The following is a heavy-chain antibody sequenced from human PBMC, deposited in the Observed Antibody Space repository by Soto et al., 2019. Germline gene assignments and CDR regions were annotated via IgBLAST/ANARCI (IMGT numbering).Heavy chain of an antibody. V-gene: IGHV3-30*03. D-gene: IGHD3-16*01. Sequence: GGSLRLSCGAPGVTFKDYGMHWVRQAPGKGLEWVAVISYDGKQTYYADSVKGRFTISKDKSKRTLFLQMNNLRVDDTAVYYCARDGWGSNWYFDLWGRGTLVTVSS. CDR2: ISYDGKQT. CDR3: ARDGWGSNWYFDL. J-gene: IGHJ2*01. CDR1: GVTFKDYG.